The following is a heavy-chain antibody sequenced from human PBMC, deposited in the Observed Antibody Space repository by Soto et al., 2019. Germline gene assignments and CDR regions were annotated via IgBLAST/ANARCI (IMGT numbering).Heavy chain of an antibody. CDR3: AKDLVRGYYDSSGPYFPLDY. V-gene: IGHV3-30*18. CDR1: GFTFSSYG. CDR2: ISYDGSNK. J-gene: IGHJ4*02. D-gene: IGHD3-22*01. Sequence: QVQLVESGGGVVQPGRSLRLSCAASGFTFSSYGMHWVRQAPGKGLEWVAVISYDGSNKYYADSVKGRFTISRDNSKNTLYLQMNSLRAEDTAGYYCAKDLVRGYYDSSGPYFPLDYWGQGTLVTVSS.